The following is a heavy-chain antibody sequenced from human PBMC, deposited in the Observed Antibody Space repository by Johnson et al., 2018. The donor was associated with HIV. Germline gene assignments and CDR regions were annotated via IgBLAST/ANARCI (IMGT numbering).Heavy chain of an antibody. J-gene: IGHJ3*02. D-gene: IGHD5-18*01. Sequence: VQLVESGGGLVQPGGSLRLSCAASGFTFSSYWLHWVRQAPGTGLVWVSRINSDGSSTSYADSVKGRFTISRDNSKNMLYLQMNSLRAEDTALYYCAKGEQVWSVASAFDIWGQGTMVPVSS. CDR3: AKGEQVWSVASAFDI. CDR1: GFTFSSYW. V-gene: IGHV3-74*01. CDR2: INSDGSST.